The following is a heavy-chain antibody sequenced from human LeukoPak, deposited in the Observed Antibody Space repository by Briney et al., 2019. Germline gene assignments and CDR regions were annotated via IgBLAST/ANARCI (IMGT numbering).Heavy chain of an antibody. CDR2: ISAYNGNT. CDR3: ARDPLNYDILTGYLLGC. V-gene: IGHV1-18*01. CDR1: GYTFTSYG. Sequence: ASVKVSCKASGYTFTSYGISWVRQAPGQGLEWMGWISAYNGNTNYAQKLQGRVTMTTDTSTSTAYMELRSLRSDDTAVYYCARDPLNYDILTGYLLGCWGQGTLVTVSS. J-gene: IGHJ4*02. D-gene: IGHD3-9*01.